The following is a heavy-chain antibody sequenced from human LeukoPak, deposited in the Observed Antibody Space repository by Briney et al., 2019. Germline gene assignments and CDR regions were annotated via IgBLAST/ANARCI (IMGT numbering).Heavy chain of an antibody. Sequence: GGSLRLSCAASGLTFSSYEMNWVRQAPGKGLEWVSYISSSGSTIYYADSVKGRFTISRDNAKNSLYLQMNSLRAEDTAVYYCARAGAAAGMEGYFDYWGQGTLVTVSS. D-gene: IGHD6-13*01. CDR3: ARAGAAAGMEGYFDY. J-gene: IGHJ4*02. CDR2: ISSSGSTI. CDR1: GLTFSSYE. V-gene: IGHV3-48*03.